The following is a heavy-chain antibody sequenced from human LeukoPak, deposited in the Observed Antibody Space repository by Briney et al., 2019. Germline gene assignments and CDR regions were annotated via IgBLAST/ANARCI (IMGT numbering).Heavy chain of an antibody. D-gene: IGHD3-10*01. CDR2: INHSGST. CDR1: GGFFSGYY. CDR3: ARDHNQYYYGSGVSGGWFDP. Sequence: SETLSLTCAVYGGFFSGYYRSWIRQPPGKGLEWIGEINHSGSTNYNPSLKSRVTISVDTSKNQFSLKLSSVTAADTAVYYCARDHNQYYYGSGVSGGWFDPWGQGTLVTVSS. J-gene: IGHJ5*02. V-gene: IGHV4-34*01.